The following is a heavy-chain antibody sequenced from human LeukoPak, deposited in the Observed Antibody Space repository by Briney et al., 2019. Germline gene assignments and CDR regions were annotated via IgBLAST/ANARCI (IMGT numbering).Heavy chain of an antibody. V-gene: IGHV3-7*01. Sequence: PGGSLRLSCAVSGLTFRSFWMSWVRQAPGKGLEWVANINQDGSENYFVDSVKGRFTISRDNSKNSLHLQMNTLRAEDTALYYCARERDGRFFDYWGQGTLVTVSS. D-gene: IGHD5-24*01. J-gene: IGHJ4*02. CDR2: INQDGSEN. CDR3: ARERDGRFFDY. CDR1: GLTFRSFW.